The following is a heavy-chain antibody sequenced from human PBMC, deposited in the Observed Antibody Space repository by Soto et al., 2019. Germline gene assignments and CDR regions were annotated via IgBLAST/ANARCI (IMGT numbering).Heavy chain of an antibody. CDR3: ARRYGGNLDY. CDR2: IYYSGSTYYN. Sequence: PSETLSLTCTVSGGSISSGGYYWSWIRQHPGKGLEWIGYIYYSGSTYYNYYNPSLKSRVTISVDTSKNQFSLKLSSVTAADTAVYFCARRYGGNLDYWGQGTLVTVSS. J-gene: IGHJ4*02. D-gene: IGHD1-26*01. CDR1: GGSISSGGYY. V-gene: IGHV4-31*03.